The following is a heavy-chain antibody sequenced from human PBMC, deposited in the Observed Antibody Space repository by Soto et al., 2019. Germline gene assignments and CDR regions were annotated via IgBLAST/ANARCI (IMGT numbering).Heavy chain of an antibody. J-gene: IGHJ5*01. CDR1: GHTLASYD. D-gene: IGHD3-16*01. V-gene: IGHV1-8*01. Sequence: QVQLVQSGAEVRKPGASVKVSCKASGHTLASYDINWVRQATGQGLEWMGWIPPDSGDTGYAQKFQGRVTMTWDTSISTAYMELSRLSSDATAVYYCVRAPFYGWFDSWGQGTLVTVSS. CDR2: IPPDSGDT. CDR3: VRAPFYGWFDS.